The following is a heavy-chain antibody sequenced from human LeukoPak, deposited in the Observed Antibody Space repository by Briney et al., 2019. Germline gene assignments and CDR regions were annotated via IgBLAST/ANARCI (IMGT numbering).Heavy chain of an antibody. D-gene: IGHD1-1*01. Sequence: GGSLRLSCAASGFTFSSYWMSWVRQAPGKGREWVANIKQDGSEKYYVDSVKGRFTISRDNAKNSLYLQMNSLRAEDTAVYYCVTQRGYGDYWGQGTLVTVSS. CDR2: IKQDGSEK. CDR3: VTQRGYGDY. J-gene: IGHJ4*02. V-gene: IGHV3-7*01. CDR1: GFTFSSYW.